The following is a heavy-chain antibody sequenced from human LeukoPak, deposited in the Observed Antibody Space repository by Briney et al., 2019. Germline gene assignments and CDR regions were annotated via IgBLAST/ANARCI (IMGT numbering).Heavy chain of an antibody. CDR2: IIPIFGTA. CDR3: ARGVSSGIGYCSSTSCSWGHDAFDI. D-gene: IGHD2-2*01. CDR1: GGTFSGYA. V-gene: IGHV1-69*05. Sequence: GSSVKVSCKASGGTFSGYAISWVRQAPGQGLEWMGGIIPIFGTANYAQKFQGRVTITTDESTSTAYMELSSLRSEDTAVYYCARGVSSGIGYCSSTSCSWGHDAFDIWGQGTMVTVSS. J-gene: IGHJ3*02.